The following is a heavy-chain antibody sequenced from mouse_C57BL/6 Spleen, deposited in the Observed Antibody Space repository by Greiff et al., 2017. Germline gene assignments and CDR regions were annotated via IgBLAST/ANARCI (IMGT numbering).Heavy chain of an antibody. J-gene: IGHJ4*01. CDR2: IYPGDGDT. CDR3: AEGYYYGTYAMDY. V-gene: IGHV1-80*01. D-gene: IGHD1-1*01. Sequence: QVQLQQSGAELVKPGASVKISCKASGYAFSSYWMNWVKQRPGKGLEWIGQIYPGDGDTNYNGKFKGKDTLTADKSSSTAYMPLSSLTSEDSAVYFCAEGYYYGTYAMDYWGQGTSVTVSS. CDR1: GYAFSSYW.